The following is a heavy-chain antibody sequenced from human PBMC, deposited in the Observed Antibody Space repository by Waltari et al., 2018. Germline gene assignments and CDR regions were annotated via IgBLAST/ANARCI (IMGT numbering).Heavy chain of an antibody. J-gene: IGHJ5*02. V-gene: IGHV3-21*03. CDR2: IGGTHSNI. Sequence: EVRLAESGGGLVKPGGSLRLSCPASGFDLSDYEMNWVRQGPGTGLDWVSSIGGTHSNIFYADSVKGRFTVSRDNAKNSLYLQMDNLRAEDSGLYFCTRDLYGSGGDWFDPWGQGTLVTVSS. CDR1: GFDLSDYE. D-gene: IGHD3-10*01. CDR3: TRDLYGSGGDWFDP.